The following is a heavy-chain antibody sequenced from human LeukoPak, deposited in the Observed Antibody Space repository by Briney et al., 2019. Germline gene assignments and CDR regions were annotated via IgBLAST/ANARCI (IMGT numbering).Heavy chain of an antibody. CDR3: AREAGYSSGWYGNWFDP. V-gene: IGHV3-9*01. J-gene: IGHJ5*02. CDR1: GFTFDDYA. D-gene: IGHD6-19*01. Sequence: QSGGSLRLSCAASGFTFDDYAMHWVRQAPGKGLEWVSGISWNSGSIGYADSVKGRFTISRDNAKNSLYLQMNSLRAEDTAVYYCAREAGYSSGWYGNWFDPWGQGTLVTVSS. CDR2: ISWNSGSI.